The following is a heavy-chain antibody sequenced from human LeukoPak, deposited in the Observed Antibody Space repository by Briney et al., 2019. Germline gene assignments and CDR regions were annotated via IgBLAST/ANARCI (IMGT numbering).Heavy chain of an antibody. Sequence: SETLSLTCTVSGGSISSSSYYWGWICQPPGKGLEWIGSIYYSGSTYYNPSLKGRVTISADRSKNQYSLKLSSVTAADTAVYYCASSGSSGYYQLDYWGQGTLVIVSS. V-gene: IGHV4-39*01. D-gene: IGHD3-22*01. CDR2: IYYSGST. J-gene: IGHJ4*02. CDR3: ASSGSSGYYQLDY. CDR1: GGSISSSSYY.